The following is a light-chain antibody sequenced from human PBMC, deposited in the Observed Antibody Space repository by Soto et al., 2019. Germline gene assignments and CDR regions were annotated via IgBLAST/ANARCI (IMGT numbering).Light chain of an antibody. CDR2: EVS. CDR1: SSDVGGYNY. Sequence: QSALTQPASVSGSPGQSITISCTGTSSDVGGYNYVSRYQQRPGKAPKLMIYEVSNRPSGVSHRFSGSKSGNTASLTISGLQAEDEADYYCTSYTSSSTLYVFGTGTKVTVL. V-gene: IGLV2-14*01. J-gene: IGLJ1*01. CDR3: TSYTSSSTLYV.